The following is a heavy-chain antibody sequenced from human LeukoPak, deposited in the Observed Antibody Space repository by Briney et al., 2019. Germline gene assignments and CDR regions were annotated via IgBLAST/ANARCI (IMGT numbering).Heavy chain of an antibody. CDR2: INSDGSST. Sequence: GGSLRLSCAASGFTFSSYGMHWVRQAPGKGLVWASRINSDGSSTSYADSVKGRFTISRDNAKNTLYLQMNSLRAEDTAVYYCARDPYYDFWSGPDLDYWGQGTLVTVSS. V-gene: IGHV3-74*01. J-gene: IGHJ4*02. CDR1: GFTFSSYG. CDR3: ARDPYYDFWSGPDLDY. D-gene: IGHD3-3*01.